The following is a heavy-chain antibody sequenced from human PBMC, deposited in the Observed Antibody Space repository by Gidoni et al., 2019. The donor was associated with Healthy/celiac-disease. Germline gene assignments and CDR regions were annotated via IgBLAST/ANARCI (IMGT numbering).Heavy chain of an antibody. CDR3: ASRLYYYYGMDV. J-gene: IGHJ6*02. CDR2: ISYDGSNK. Sequence: QLQLVESGGGVVQPGRSLRLSCAASGFTFSSYGMHWVRQAPGKGLEWVAVISYDGSNKYYADSVKGRFTISRDNSKNTLYLQMNSLRAEDTAVYYCASRLYYYYGMDVWGQGTTVTVSS. V-gene: IGHV3-30*03. CDR1: GFTFSSYG.